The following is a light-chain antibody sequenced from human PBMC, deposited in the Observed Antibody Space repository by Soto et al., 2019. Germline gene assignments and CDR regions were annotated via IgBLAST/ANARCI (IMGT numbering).Light chain of an antibody. CDR2: WAS. V-gene: IGKV4-1*01. J-gene: IGKJ1*01. CDR1: QSVLYSFNNKNY. Sequence: DIVMTQSPDSLAVSLGERATINCRSSQSVLYSFNNKNYLGWYQQKPGQAPKLLIYWASTRESGVPDRFSGSGSGTDFTLTISSLQAEDVEVYYCQHYYSDPPWTFGQGTKVEIK. CDR3: QHYYSDPPWT.